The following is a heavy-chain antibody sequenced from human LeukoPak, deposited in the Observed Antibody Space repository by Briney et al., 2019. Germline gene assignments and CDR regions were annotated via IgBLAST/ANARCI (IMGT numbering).Heavy chain of an antibody. CDR3: ARDPQIQLWYEADY. CDR2: IYSGGTT. D-gene: IGHD5-18*01. Sequence: GGSLRLSCVASGFTVSSNYMSWVRQAPGKGLEWVSTIYSGGTTYYADSVKGRFTISRDNSKNTLYLQMNSLRAEDTAVYYCARDPQIQLWYEADYWGQGTLVTVSS. J-gene: IGHJ4*02. CDR1: GFTVSSNY. V-gene: IGHV3-53*05.